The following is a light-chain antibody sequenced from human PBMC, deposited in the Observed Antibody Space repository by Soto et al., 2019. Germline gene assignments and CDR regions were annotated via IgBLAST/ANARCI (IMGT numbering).Light chain of an antibody. CDR1: QTVRNNY. Sequence: EVVLSQSAGTLSLSPGERATLSCRASQTVRNNYLAWYQQKPGQAPRLLIYDASSRATGIPDRFSGGGSGTDFTLTISRLEPEDFAVYYCQQYGSSGTFGQGTKVDIK. CDR3: QQYGSSGT. CDR2: DAS. V-gene: IGKV3-20*01. J-gene: IGKJ1*01.